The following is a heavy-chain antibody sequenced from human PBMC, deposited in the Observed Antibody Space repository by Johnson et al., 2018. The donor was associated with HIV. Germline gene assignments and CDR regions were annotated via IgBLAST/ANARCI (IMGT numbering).Heavy chain of an antibody. V-gene: IGHV3-11*05. CDR3: ARDRIWGYAFDI. CDR1: GFTFSDYY. CDR2: ISGGEDDT. Sequence: HVQLVESGGGLVKPGGSLRLSCAASGFTFSDYYMSWIRQAPGKGLEWVSFISGGEDDTYYADSVKGRFTISRDNSKTTLYLQMNSLRVEDTAVYYCARDRIWGYAFDIWGQGTMVTVSS. D-gene: IGHD3-16*01. J-gene: IGHJ3*02.